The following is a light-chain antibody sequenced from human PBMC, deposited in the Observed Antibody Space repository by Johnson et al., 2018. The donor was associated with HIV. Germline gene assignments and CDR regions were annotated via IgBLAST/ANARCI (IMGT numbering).Light chain of an antibody. CDR3: GTWDSSLRVGF. Sequence: QSVLTQPPSVSAAPGQKVTISCSGSSSNIGNNYVSWYQQLPGTAPKLLFYENNKRPSGIPDRFSGSKSGTSATLGITGLQTGDEADYYCGTWDSSLRVGFFGTGTKVTVL. J-gene: IGLJ1*01. CDR2: ENN. V-gene: IGLV1-51*02. CDR1: SSNIGNNY.